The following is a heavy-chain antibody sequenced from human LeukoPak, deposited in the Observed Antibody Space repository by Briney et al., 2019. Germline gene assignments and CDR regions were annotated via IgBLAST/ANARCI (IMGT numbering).Heavy chain of an antibody. Sequence: SQTLSLTCTVSGGSISSGGYYWSWIRQHPGKGLEWIGYIYYNGNTNYSPSLKSRVTMSVDTSKNLFSLKVSSVTAADTAVYYCARGRSNYYGMDVWGQGTTVTVSS. J-gene: IGHJ6*02. CDR1: GGSISSGGYY. D-gene: IGHD1-26*01. V-gene: IGHV4-61*08. CDR3: ARGRSNYYGMDV. CDR2: IYYNGNT.